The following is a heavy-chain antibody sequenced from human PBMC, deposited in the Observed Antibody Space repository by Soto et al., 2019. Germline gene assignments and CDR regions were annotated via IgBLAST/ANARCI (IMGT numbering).Heavy chain of an antibody. CDR2: ISAYNGNT. J-gene: IGHJ4*02. CDR1: GYTFSSYG. D-gene: IGHD3-10*01. Sequence: ASVKVSCKASGYTFSSYGITWVRQAPGQGLEWMGWISAYNGNTNYAQKLQDRVTMTTDTSTSTAYMELRSLRSDGTAVYYCARDYNRFAFDSWYFDYWGQGTLVTVSS. CDR3: ARDYNRFAFDSWYFDY. V-gene: IGHV1-18*01.